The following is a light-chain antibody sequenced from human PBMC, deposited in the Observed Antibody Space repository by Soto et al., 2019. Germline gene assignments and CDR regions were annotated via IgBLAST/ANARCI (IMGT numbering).Light chain of an antibody. CDR3: QSYDSSLGGSGV. CDR2: GNS. CDR1: SSNIGAGYD. J-gene: IGLJ3*02. V-gene: IGLV1-40*01. Sequence: QSVLTQPPSVSGAPGQRVTISCTGSSSNIGAGYDVHWYQQLPGTAPKLLIYGNSNRPSGVADRFSGSKSGTSASLAITGLQAEDEADYYCQSYDSSLGGSGVFGGGTKLTVL.